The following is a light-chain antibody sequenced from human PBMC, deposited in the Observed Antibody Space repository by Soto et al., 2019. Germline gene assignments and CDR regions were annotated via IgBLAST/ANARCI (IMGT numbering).Light chain of an antibody. CDR3: LQDYTYPRS. CDR1: QDIRND. V-gene: IGKV1-6*01. Sequence: AIQMTQSPSSLSASVGDRVTITCRASQDIRNDLDWYQQKPGKAPRLLIYAASSLQSGVPSRFSGSGSGTDFTLTISSLQPEDFATYYCLQDYTYPRSFGQGTKVDIK. J-gene: IGKJ1*01. CDR2: AAS.